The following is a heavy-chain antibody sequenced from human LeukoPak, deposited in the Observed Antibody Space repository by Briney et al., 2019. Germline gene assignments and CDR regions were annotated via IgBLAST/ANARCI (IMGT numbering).Heavy chain of an antibody. D-gene: IGHD2-21*02. J-gene: IGHJ2*01. Sequence: SETLSLTCAVYGGSFSGYYWSLIRQPPGKGLEWIGEIHHSGSTNYNPSLKSRVSMSVDTSKKQFSLKLRSVTAADTAVYYCARFLAYCGGDCSNWYFDLWGRGTLVTVSS. CDR3: ARFLAYCGGDCSNWYFDL. CDR1: GGSFSGYY. CDR2: IHHSGST. V-gene: IGHV4-34*01.